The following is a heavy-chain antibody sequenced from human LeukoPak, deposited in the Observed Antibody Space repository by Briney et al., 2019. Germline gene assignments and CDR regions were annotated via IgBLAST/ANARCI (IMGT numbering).Heavy chain of an antibody. CDR2: IYYSGST. V-gene: IGHV4-39*07. CDR3: ARDRRAAAALYYFYYHYMDV. Sequence: SETLSLTCTVSGGSISSSSYYWGWIRQPPGKGLEWIGSIYYSGSTYYNPSLKSRVTISVDTSKNQFSLKLSSVTAADTAVYYCARDRRAAAALYYFYYHYMDVWGKGTTVTISS. J-gene: IGHJ6*03. CDR1: GGSISSSSYY. D-gene: IGHD6-13*01.